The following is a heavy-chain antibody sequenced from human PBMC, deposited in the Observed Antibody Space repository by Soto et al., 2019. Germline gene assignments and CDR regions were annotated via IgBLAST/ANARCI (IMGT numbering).Heavy chain of an antibody. CDR3: AREYANSPEAFDF. V-gene: IGHV4-61*01. J-gene: IGHJ4*02. CDR2: IYYTGST. D-gene: IGHD2-2*01. CDR1: GGSGNSDSHS. Sequence: SETLSLTCTVSGGSGNSDSHSWSWIRQPPGKGLEWIGYIYYTGSTNYNPSLKSRVTISLDTSRNQFSLKLSSVTAADTAVFYCAREYANSPEAFDFWGQGALVTVSS.